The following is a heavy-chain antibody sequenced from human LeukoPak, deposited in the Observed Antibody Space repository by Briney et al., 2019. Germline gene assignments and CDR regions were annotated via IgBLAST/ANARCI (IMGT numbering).Heavy chain of an antibody. CDR2: ISSSSSYI. Sequence: GESLRLSCAASGFTFSSYSMNWVRQAPGKGLEWVSSISSSSSYIYYADSVKGRFTISRDNAKNSLYLQMNSLRAEDTAVYYCARSRIAAADTDYWGQGTLVTVSS. D-gene: IGHD6-13*01. J-gene: IGHJ4*02. CDR1: GFTFSSYS. V-gene: IGHV3-21*01. CDR3: ARSRIAAADTDY.